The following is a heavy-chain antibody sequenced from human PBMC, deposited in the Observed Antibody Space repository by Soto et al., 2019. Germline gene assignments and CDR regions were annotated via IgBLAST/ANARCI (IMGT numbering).Heavy chain of an antibody. CDR3: ARGLAGGYYYGSGSYYPRYYGMDV. V-gene: IGHV4-34*01. CDR2: INHSGST. J-gene: IGHJ6*02. Sequence: SETLSLTCAVYGGSFSGYYWSWIRQPPGKGLEWIGEINHSGSTNYNPSLKSRVTISVNTSKNQYSLKLSSVTAADTAVYYCARGLAGGYYYGSGSYYPRYYGMDVWGQGTTVTVSS. D-gene: IGHD3-10*01. CDR1: GGSFSGYY.